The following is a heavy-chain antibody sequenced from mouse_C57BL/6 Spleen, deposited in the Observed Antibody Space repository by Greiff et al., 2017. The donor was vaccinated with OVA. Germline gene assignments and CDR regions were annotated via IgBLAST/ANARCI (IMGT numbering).Heavy chain of an antibody. CDR2: IDPETGGT. V-gene: IGHV1-15*01. Sequence: QVHVKQSGAELVRPGASVTLSCKASGYTFTDYEMHWVKQTPVHGLEWIGAIDPETGGTAYNQKFKGKAILTADKSSSTAYMELRSLTSEDSAVYYCTRRGLDYGTDWYFDVWGTGTTVTVSS. CDR1: GYTFTDYE. D-gene: IGHD1-1*01. CDR3: TRRGLDYGTDWYFDV. J-gene: IGHJ1*03.